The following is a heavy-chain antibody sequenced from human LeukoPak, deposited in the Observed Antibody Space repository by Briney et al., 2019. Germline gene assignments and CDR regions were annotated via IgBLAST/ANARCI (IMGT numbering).Heavy chain of an antibody. V-gene: IGHV3-30*18. CDR2: ISYDGSNK. Sequence: PGRSLRLSCAASGFTFSSYGMHWVRQAPGKGLEWVAVISYDGSNKYYADSVKGRFTISRDNSNNTLYLQMNSLRAEDTAVYYCAKTTIGYCSSTSCYYSPLDYWGQGTLVTVSS. D-gene: IGHD2-2*01. J-gene: IGHJ4*02. CDR1: GFTFSSYG. CDR3: AKTTIGYCSSTSCYYSPLDY.